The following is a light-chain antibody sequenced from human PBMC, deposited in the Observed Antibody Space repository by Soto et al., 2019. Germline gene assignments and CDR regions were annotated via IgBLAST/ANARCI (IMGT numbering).Light chain of an antibody. CDR1: QSVSSN. V-gene: IGKV3-15*01. CDR2: GA. CDR3: QQYNDWPRIT. J-gene: IGKJ5*01. Sequence: EIVLTQSPATLSLSPGERATLSCRASQSVSSNLAWYQQKPGQAPRLLIYGASRATGIPARFSGSGSGTEFTLTISSLQSEDFAVYYCQQYNDWPRITFGQGTRLEIK.